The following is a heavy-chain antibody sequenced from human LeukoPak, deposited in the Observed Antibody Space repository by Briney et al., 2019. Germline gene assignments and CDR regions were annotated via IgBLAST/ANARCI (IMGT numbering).Heavy chain of an antibody. CDR2: INHSGST. CDR1: GGSFSGYY. CDR3: ARGGSYSRGYYYYYMDV. V-gene: IGHV4-34*01. D-gene: IGHD6-13*01. J-gene: IGHJ6*03. Sequence: SETLSLTCAVYGGSFSGYYWSWIRQPPGKGLEWIGEINHSGSTNYNPSLQSRVTISVDTSKNQFSLTLSSVTAADTAVYYCARGGSYSRGYYYYYMDVWRKGTTVTVSS.